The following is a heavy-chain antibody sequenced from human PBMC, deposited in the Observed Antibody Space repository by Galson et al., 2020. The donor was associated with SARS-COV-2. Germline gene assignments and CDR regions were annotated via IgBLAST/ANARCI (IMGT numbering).Heavy chain of an antibody. CDR2: IRSKANSYAT. J-gene: IGHJ6*03. V-gene: IGHV3-73*01. CDR3: TRPYYYDSSGYYGRAGRYYYYYMDV. D-gene: IGHD3-22*01. CDR1: GFTFSGSA. Sequence: GGSLRLSCAASGFTFSGSAMHWVRQASGKGLEWVGRIRSKANSYATAYAASVKGRFTISRDDSKNTAYLQMNSLKTEDTAVYYCTRPYYYDSSGYYGRAGRYYYYYMDVWGKGTTVTVSS.